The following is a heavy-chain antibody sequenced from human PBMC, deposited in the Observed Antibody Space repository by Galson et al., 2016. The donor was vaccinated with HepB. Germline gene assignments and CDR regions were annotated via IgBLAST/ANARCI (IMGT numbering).Heavy chain of an antibody. Sequence: SLRLSCAASGFSFSSYAVHWVRQAPGKGLEWVAVVSRDASITYYAKSMKGRFTISRDNSMNTLYLQMINLRDDDAGVYFCAGELTSHFELDYWGQGALVIVSS. CDR1: GFSFSSYA. J-gene: IGHJ4*02. D-gene: IGHD2-2*01. V-gene: IGHV3-30-3*01. CDR3: AGELTSHFELDY. CDR2: VSRDASIT.